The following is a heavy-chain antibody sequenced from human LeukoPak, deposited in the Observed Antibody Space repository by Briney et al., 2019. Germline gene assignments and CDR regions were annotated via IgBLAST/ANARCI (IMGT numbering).Heavy chain of an antibody. CDR1: GFTFSSYA. CDR3: AKDLYTGSWYYGMDV. V-gene: IGHV3-23*01. D-gene: IGHD6-6*01. J-gene: IGHJ6*02. Sequence: GGSLRVSCAASGFTFSSYAMGWVRQAPGKGLEWVSAISGSGGNTYYADSVKGRFTISRDNSKNTLYLQMNSLRAEDTAVYYCAKDLYTGSWYYGMDVWGQGTTVTVSS. CDR2: ISGSGGNT.